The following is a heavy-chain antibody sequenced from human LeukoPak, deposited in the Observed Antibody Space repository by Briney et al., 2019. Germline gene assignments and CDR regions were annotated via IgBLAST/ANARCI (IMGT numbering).Heavy chain of an antibody. CDR2: ISYDGSNK. Sequence: GRSLRLSCAASGFTFSTSTMHWVRQAPGKGLEWVAVISYDGSNKFYADSVKGRFAISRDHSKNTLYLQMNSLRGYDSAVYYCARPLSNGYFHDSGGYYPYAMDVWGQGTTVTVSS. V-gene: IGHV3-30*09. D-gene: IGHD3-22*01. CDR1: GFTFSTST. J-gene: IGHJ6*02. CDR3: ARPLSNGYFHDSGGYYPYAMDV.